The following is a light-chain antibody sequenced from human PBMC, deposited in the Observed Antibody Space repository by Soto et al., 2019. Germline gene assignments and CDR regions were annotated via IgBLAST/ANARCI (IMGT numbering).Light chain of an antibody. CDR2: DAS. J-gene: IGKJ2*01. V-gene: IGKV1-27*01. CDR3: QEYHSLLYT. Sequence: DIQMTQSPSSLSASVGDRVTITCRASQDISDFLAWYQQRPEKIPNLLVYDASTLQSGVPTRFSGSGSGTHFTLTISSLQPEDVASYYCQEYHSLLYTFGQGTKVEIK. CDR1: QDISDF.